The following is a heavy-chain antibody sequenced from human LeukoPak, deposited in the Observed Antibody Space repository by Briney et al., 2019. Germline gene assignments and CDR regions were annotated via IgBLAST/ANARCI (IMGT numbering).Heavy chain of an antibody. CDR2: ISSSSSYI. Sequence: PGGSLRLSCAASGFAFSSYSMNWVRQAPGKGLEWVSSISSSSSYIYYADSVKGRLTISRDNAKNSLYLQMNSLRAEDTAVYYCARDLTMVIDAFDIWGQGTMVTVSS. V-gene: IGHV3-21*01. CDR1: GFAFSSYS. D-gene: IGHD4/OR15-4a*01. CDR3: ARDLTMVIDAFDI. J-gene: IGHJ3*02.